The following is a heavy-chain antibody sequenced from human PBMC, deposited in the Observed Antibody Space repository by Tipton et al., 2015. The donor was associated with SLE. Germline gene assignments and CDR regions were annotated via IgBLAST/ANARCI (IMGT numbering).Heavy chain of an antibody. CDR3: ARGYQHLVTP. J-gene: IGHJ5*02. V-gene: IGHV1-8*03. CDR2: VNPDNGHT. Sequence: QSGPEVKKPGASVTVSCQASGYTFTTHHINWVRQATGQGLEWMGWVNPDNGHTAFAQRFQGRITFTTNTSTATAFMELSSLRSEDSALYYCARGYQHLVTPWGQGTLITVSS. CDR1: GYTFTTHH. D-gene: IGHD6-13*01.